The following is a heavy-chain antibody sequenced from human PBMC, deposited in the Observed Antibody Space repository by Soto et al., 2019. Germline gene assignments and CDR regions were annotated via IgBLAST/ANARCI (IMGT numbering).Heavy chain of an antibody. Sequence: QVQLVQSGAEVKKPGSSVKVSCKASGGTFSSYAISWVRQAPGQGLEWMGGIIPIFGTANYAQKFQGRVTITADESTSTAYMELSSLRSEDTAVYYCARAGDIVVVVAATSTGWFAPWGQGTLVTVSS. V-gene: IGHV1-69*01. CDR2: IIPIFGTA. CDR1: GGTFSSYA. CDR3: ARAGDIVVVVAATSTGWFAP. J-gene: IGHJ5*02. D-gene: IGHD2-15*01.